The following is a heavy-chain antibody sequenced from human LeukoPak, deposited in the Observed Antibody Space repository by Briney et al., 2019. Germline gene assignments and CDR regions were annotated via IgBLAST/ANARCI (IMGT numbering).Heavy chain of an antibody. CDR3: AREVNYYDSSGYYGPFDY. D-gene: IGHD3-22*01. CDR1: GFTFTDTY. CDR2: ISPSGTDI. J-gene: IGHJ4*02. V-gene: IGHV3-11*04. Sequence: GGSLRPSCAVSGFTFTDTYMTWIRQAPGKGLESLSYISPSGTDISYADSVKGRFTISRDNAKNSLYLQMNSLRAEDTAVYYCAREVNYYDSSGYYGPFDYWGQGTLVTVSS.